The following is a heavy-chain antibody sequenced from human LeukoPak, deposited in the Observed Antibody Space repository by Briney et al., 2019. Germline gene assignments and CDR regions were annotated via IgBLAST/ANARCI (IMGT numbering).Heavy chain of an antibody. CDR1: GFTFNKYW. V-gene: IGHV3-7*03. J-gene: IGHJ4*02. D-gene: IGHD1-26*01. Sequence: GGSLRLSCAASGFTFNKYWMSWVRQTPGKGLEWVANIKQDGREEYHLDSVKGRFTISRDNARGSLYLQMTSLGTEDTAVYYCARDKEEGATKFDSWGQGTLVTVSS. CDR2: IKQDGREE. CDR3: ARDKEEGATKFDS.